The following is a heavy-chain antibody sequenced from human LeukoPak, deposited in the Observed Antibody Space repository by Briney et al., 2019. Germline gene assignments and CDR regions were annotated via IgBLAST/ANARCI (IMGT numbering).Heavy chain of an antibody. V-gene: IGHV3-11*06. J-gene: IGHJ4*02. CDR3: ARGDFYDSSGYYYESRSFDY. D-gene: IGHD3-22*01. Sequence: GRFTISRDNAKNSPYLQMNSLRAEDTAVYYCARGDFYDSSGYYYESRSFDYWGQGTLVTVSS.